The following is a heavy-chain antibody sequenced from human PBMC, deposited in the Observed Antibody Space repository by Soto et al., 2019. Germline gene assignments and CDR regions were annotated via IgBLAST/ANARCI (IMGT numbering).Heavy chain of an antibody. CDR1: GFTFSSYS. V-gene: IGHV3-48*01. Sequence: EVQLVESGGGLVQPGGSLRLSCAASGFTFSSYSMNWVRQAPGKGLEWVSYISSSSSTIYYADSVKGRFTISRDNAKNSLYLQMNSLRAEDTAVSYCARGIQLWMYYMDVWGKGTTVTVSS. D-gene: IGHD5-18*01. CDR3: ARGIQLWMYYMDV. J-gene: IGHJ6*03. CDR2: ISSSSSTI.